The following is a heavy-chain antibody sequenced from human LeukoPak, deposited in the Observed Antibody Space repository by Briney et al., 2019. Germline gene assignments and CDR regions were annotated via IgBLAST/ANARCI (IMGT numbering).Heavy chain of an antibody. D-gene: IGHD1-1*01. CDR2: ISYIGAT. Sequence: SETLSLTCTVSGGSLSSSNNYWGWPRQPPGKGLEWFGSISYIGATSYNPSLRSRVTISVDTSKNQFSLKLSSVTAADTAVYYCAREGTRVPFDYWGQGTLVTVSS. CDR1: GGSLSSSNNY. CDR3: AREGTRVPFDY. V-gene: IGHV4-39*02. J-gene: IGHJ4*02.